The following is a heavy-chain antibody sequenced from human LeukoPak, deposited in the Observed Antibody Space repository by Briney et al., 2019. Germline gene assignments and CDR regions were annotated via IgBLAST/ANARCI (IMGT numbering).Heavy chain of an antibody. J-gene: IGHJ6*02. CDR3: ARGLYYDFWSGYYTGYYYYGMDV. CDR1: GFTFSSYA. V-gene: IGHV3-21*01. Sequence: GGSLRLSCAASGFTFSSYAMSWVRQAPGKGLEWVSSISSSSSYIYYADSVKGRFTISRDNAKNSLYLQMNSLRAEDTAVYYCARGLYYDFWSGYYTGYYYYGMDVWDQGTTVTVSS. CDR2: ISSSSSYI. D-gene: IGHD3-3*01.